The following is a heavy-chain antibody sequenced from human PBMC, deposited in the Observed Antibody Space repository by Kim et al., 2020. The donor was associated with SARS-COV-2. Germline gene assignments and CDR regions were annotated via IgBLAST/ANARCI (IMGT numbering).Heavy chain of an antibody. CDR1: GGSISTYY. Sequence: SETLSLTCTVSGGSISTYYWSWIRQPPGKGLEWIGYIYYSGSTSYNPSLKSRVTISVDTTKNQFSLKMSSVTAADTAVYYCARAGGWGPRGWFDPWGQGALVTVSS. CDR3: ARAGGWGPRGWFDP. CDR2: IYYSGST. D-gene: IGHD3-10*01. J-gene: IGHJ5*02. V-gene: IGHV4-59*01.